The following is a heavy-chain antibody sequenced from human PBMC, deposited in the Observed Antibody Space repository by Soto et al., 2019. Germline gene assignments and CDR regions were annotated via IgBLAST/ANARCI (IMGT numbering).Heavy chain of an antibody. D-gene: IGHD3-3*01. CDR3: SRVQYYGFWSGYYFPRAFDI. CDR1: GGSISSYY. CDR2: IYYSGST. J-gene: IGHJ3*02. Sequence: QVQLQESGPGLVKPSETLSLTCTVSGGSISSYYWSWIRQPPGKGLEWIGYIYYSGSTNYNPSLKSRGPITGNTSKNQVSLKPSSVTAAGTGVYLCSRVQYYGFWSGYYFPRAFDIWGQGTMVTVSS. V-gene: IGHV4-59*01.